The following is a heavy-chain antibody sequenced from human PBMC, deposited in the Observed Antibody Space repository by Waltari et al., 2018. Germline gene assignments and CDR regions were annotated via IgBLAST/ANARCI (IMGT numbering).Heavy chain of an antibody. V-gene: IGHV1-69*01. Sequence: QVQLVQSGAEVKKPGSSVKVSCKASGGTFSSYAISWVRQAPGQGLEWMGGIIPIFGTANYAQKFQGRVTITADESTSTAYMELSSLRSEDTAVYYCAKKGGYCGGDCGHEFDYWGQGTLVTVSS. J-gene: IGHJ4*02. CDR3: AKKGGYCGGDCGHEFDY. CDR2: IIPIFGTA. D-gene: IGHD2-21*02. CDR1: GGTFSSYA.